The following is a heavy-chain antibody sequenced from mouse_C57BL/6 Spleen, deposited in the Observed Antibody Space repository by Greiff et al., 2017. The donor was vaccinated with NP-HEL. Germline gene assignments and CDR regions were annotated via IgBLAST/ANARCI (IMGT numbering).Heavy chain of an antibody. CDR2: IDPSDSET. J-gene: IGHJ3*01. D-gene: IGHD3-2*02. Sequence: VQLQQSGAELVRPGSSVKLSCKASGYTFTSYWMHWVKQRPIQGLEWIGNIDPSDSETHYNQKFKDKATLTVDKSSSTAYMQLSSLTSEDSAVYYCARRGETAQALFAYWGQGTLVTVSA. CDR3: ARRGETAQALFAY. CDR1: GYTFTSYW. V-gene: IGHV1-52*01.